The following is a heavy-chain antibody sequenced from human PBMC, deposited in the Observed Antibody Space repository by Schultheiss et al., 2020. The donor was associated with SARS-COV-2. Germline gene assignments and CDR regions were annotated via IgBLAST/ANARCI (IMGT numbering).Heavy chain of an antibody. D-gene: IGHD3-22*01. CDR3: ARGDSSGYYSTPMYYYYGMDV. CDR1: GGSISSYY. CDR2: IFYSGST. V-gene: IGHV4-59*01. Sequence: SETLSLTCTVSGGSISSYYWSWIRQPPGKGLEWIGYIFYSGSTNYNPSLKSRVTISVDTSKNQFSLKLSSVTAADTAVYYCARGDSSGYYSTPMYYYYGMDVWGQGTTVTVSS. J-gene: IGHJ6*02.